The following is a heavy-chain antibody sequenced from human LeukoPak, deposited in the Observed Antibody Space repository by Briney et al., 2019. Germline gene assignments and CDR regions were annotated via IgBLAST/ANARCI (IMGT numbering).Heavy chain of an antibody. CDR1: GFTISSYE. D-gene: IGHD6-19*01. CDR2: ISSSGSTI. J-gene: IGHJ4*02. CDR3: ASRVAGARFYFDY. V-gene: IGHV3-48*03. Sequence: GGSLRLSCAASGFTISSYEMNWVRQAPGKGLEWVSYISSSGSTIYYADSMKGRFTISRDNAKNSLYLQMNSLRAEDTAVYYCASRVAGARFYFDYWGQGTLVTVSS.